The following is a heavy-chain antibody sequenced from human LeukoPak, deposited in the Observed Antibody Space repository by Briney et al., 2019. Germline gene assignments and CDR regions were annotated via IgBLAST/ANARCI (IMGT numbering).Heavy chain of an antibody. CDR1: ALTLRGSA. J-gene: IGHJ3*02. D-gene: IGHD3-9*01. CDR2: TRSKANNYAT. CDR3: TRHYDILTGYYGGAFDI. Sequence: GGSLRLSCAASALTLRGSAMHWIRQASGKGLEWVGRTRSKANNYATAYAASVKGRFTISRDDSKNTAYLKMNSLKTEDTAVYYCTRHYDILTGYYGGAFDIWGQGTMVTVSS. V-gene: IGHV3-73*01.